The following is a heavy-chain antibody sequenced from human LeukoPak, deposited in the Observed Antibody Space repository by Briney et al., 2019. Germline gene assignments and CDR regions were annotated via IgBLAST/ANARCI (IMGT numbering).Heavy chain of an antibody. CDR2: ISGSGGST. V-gene: IGHV3-23*01. Sequence: GGSLRLSCAASGFTFSSYAVSWVRQAPGKGLEWVSAISGSGGSTYYADSVKGRFTISRDNSKNTLYLQMNSLRAEDTAVYYCAKRHYDSSGYFSALDYWGQGTLVTVSS. D-gene: IGHD3-22*01. J-gene: IGHJ4*02. CDR3: AKRHYDSSGYFSALDY. CDR1: GFTFSSYA.